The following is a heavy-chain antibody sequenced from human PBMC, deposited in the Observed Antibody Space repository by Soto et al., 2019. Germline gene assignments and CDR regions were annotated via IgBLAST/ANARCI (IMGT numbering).Heavy chain of an antibody. Sequence: GESLKISCKGSGYTFSNSWIGWVRQKPGKGLEWMGIVYPSDAYIRYSPSFQGQVTISADMSTNTAYLQWSSLKASDTAMYFCARHAYCASDTCYSYYGLDVWGQGTTVTVSS. CDR2: VYPSDAYI. CDR3: ARHAYCASDTCYSYYGLDV. V-gene: IGHV5-51*01. CDR1: GYTFSNSW. J-gene: IGHJ6*02. D-gene: IGHD2-21*01.